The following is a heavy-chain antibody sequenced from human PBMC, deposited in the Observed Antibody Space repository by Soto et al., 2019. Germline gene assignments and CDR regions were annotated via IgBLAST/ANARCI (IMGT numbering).Heavy chain of an antibody. CDR3: AKDPRSGWYNLGWFDP. J-gene: IGHJ5*02. CDR2: ISGSGGNT. Sequence: EVQLLESGGGLVQPGGSLRLSCAASGFPFISYAMSWVRQAPGRGLEWVSTISGSGGNTYYADAVKGRFNITSDSSKNTLYLQVNSLRVDDTAIYYCAKDPRSGWYNLGWFDPWGQGTLVTVSS. D-gene: IGHD6-19*01. V-gene: IGHV3-23*01. CDR1: GFPFISYA.